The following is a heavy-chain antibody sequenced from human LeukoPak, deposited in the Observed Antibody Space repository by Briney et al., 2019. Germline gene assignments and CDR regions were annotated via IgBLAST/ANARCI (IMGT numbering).Heavy chain of an antibody. V-gene: IGHV3-74*01. Sequence: PGGSLRLSCAASGFTFSSYWMHWVRQAPGKGLVWVSRINSDGSSTSYADSVKGRFTISRDNAKNTLYLQMNSPRAEDTAVYYCAREGRYCSSTSCYEPYDYWGQGTLVTVSS. CDR1: GFTFSSYW. CDR2: INSDGSST. D-gene: IGHD2-2*01. CDR3: AREGRYCSSTSCYEPYDY. J-gene: IGHJ4*02.